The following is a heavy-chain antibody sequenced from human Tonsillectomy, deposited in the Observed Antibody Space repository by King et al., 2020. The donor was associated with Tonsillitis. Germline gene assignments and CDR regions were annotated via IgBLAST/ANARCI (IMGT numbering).Heavy chain of an antibody. CDR1: GFTFSNYG. V-gene: IGHV3-33*01. CDR2: IWYDGSNK. J-gene: IGHJ6*02. D-gene: IGHD3-10*01. CDR3: ASKLWSMGPVYYYYGMDV. Sequence: VQLVESGGGVVQPGRSLRLSCAASGFTFSNYGMHWVRQAPGKGLEWVAVIWYDGSNKYYADSVKGRFTISRDNSKNTLYLQMNSLRAEDTAVYYCASKLWSMGPVYYYYGMDVWGQGTTVTVSS.